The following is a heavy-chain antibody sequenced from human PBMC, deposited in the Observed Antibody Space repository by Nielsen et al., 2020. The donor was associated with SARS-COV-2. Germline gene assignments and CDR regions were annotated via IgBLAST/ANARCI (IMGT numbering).Heavy chain of an antibody. CDR1: GYSFTSYW. J-gene: IGHJ6*02. D-gene: IGHD6-13*01. Sequence: KVSCKGSGYSFTSYWISWVRQMPGKGLEWMGRIDPSDSYTNYSPSFQGHVTISADKSISTAYLQWSSLKASDTAMYYCARRRQLAEGYYYYGMDVWGQGTTVTVSS. CDR2: IDPSDSYT. V-gene: IGHV5-10-1*01. CDR3: ARRRQLAEGYYYYGMDV.